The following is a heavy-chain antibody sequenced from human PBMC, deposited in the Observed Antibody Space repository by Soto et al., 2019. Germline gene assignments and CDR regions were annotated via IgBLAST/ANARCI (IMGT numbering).Heavy chain of an antibody. J-gene: IGHJ5*02. CDR1: AYTFTSYA. CDR2: INTGDGNT. Sequence: ASVKVSCKASAYTFTSYAIHWVRQAPGQRPEWMGWINTGDGNTRYSQQFQGRVTITRDTSASTAYMELGSLRSEDTAVYYCARDRVVIEPSAAINWFDPWGQGTLVTVSS. D-gene: IGHD2-2*01. CDR3: ARDRVVIEPSAAINWFDP. V-gene: IGHV1-3*04.